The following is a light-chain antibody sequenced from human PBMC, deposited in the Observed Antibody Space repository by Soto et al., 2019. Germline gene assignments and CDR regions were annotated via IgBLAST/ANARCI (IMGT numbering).Light chain of an antibody. Sequence: DIQMTQSPSALFASVGDRVTITCRASQSISSWLAWYQQKPGTAPKLLIYKASTLQSGVPSRFSGSGSGTEFTLTISSLQPDDSATYYCQQYNDNWTFGQGTKVDTK. CDR3: QQYNDNWT. CDR1: QSISSW. V-gene: IGKV1-5*03. CDR2: KAS. J-gene: IGKJ1*01.